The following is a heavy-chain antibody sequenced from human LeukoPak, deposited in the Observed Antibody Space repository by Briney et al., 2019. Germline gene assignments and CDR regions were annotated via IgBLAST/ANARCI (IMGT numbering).Heavy chain of an antibody. D-gene: IGHD5-12*01. CDR1: GASISSNNW. CDR2: IHLGGRT. V-gene: IGHV4-4*02. Sequence: SETLSLTCAVSGASISSNNWWSWVRQPPGKGLEWIGEIHLGGRTNNNPSLKSRVTISLDKSNNQFSLELTSVTAADTAVYYCGRIGFSGYGTVDYWGQGTLVTVSS. CDR3: GRIGFSGYGTVDY. J-gene: IGHJ4*02.